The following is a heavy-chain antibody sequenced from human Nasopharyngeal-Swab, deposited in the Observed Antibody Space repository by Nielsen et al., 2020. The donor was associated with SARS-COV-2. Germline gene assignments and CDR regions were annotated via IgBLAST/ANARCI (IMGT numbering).Heavy chain of an antibody. Sequence: SETLSLTCTVSGGSIRSTSNYWGWIRQPPGKGLEWIGGVYYSGSTYYNPSPKSRVTISVDMSKSLFSLKLSSVTAADTAIYYCARHGLATIRLAGIESWGQGTLVTVSS. CDR1: GGSIRSTSNY. J-gene: IGHJ4*02. CDR2: VYYSGST. V-gene: IGHV4-39*01. D-gene: IGHD5-12*01. CDR3: ARHGLATIRLAGIES.